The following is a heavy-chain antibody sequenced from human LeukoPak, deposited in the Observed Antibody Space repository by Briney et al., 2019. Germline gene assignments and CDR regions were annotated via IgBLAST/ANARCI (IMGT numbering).Heavy chain of an antibody. Sequence: ASVKVSCKASGYTFTSYTMHWVRQAPGQRLEWMGWINAGNGNTKSSQKFQGRVTITRDTSATTAYMELSSLRSEDTAVYYCATSVDGLVTIRTYFEHWGQGTLITVSS. J-gene: IGHJ4*02. CDR1: GYTFTSYT. V-gene: IGHV1-3*01. CDR3: ATSVDGLVTIRTYFEH. D-gene: IGHD2/OR15-2a*01. CDR2: INAGNGNT.